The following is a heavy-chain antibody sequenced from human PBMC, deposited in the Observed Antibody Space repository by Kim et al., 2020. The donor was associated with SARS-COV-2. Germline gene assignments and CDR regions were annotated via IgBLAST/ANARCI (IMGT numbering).Heavy chain of an antibody. V-gene: IGHV3-30*04. CDR2: ISYDGSNK. Sequence: GGSLRLSCAASGFTFSSYAMHWVRQAPGKGLEWVAVISYDGSNKYYADSVKGRFTISRDNSKNTLYLQMNSLRAEDTAVYYCARTPIQLWFPGFDYWGQGTLVTVSS. D-gene: IGHD5-18*01. CDR1: GFTFSSYA. CDR3: ARTPIQLWFPGFDY. J-gene: IGHJ4*02.